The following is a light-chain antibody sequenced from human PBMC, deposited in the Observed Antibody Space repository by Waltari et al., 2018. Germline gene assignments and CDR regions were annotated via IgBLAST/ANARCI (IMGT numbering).Light chain of an antibody. Sequence: DIVLTQSPDSLAVSLGERATINCKSSQSVLSRSNNKNYLGWDQQKPGQPPKLLITWASTLESGVPAGFSGSGSGTDFTRTISGLEAEDVAVYFCQQCYTFPYTFGQGTQLEIK. CDR3: QQCYTFPYT. CDR2: WAS. CDR1: QSVLSRSNNKNY. J-gene: IGKJ2*01. V-gene: IGKV4-1*01.